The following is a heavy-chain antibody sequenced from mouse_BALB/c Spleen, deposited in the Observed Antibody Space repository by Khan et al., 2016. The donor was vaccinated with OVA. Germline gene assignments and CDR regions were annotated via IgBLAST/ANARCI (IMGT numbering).Heavy chain of an antibody. J-gene: IGHJ3*01. CDR1: GYTFSSYW. V-gene: IGHV1-9*01. D-gene: IGHD2-2*01. CDR2: IFPGSVST. CDR3: ARGGYGGFAY. Sequence: VELVESGGDLMKPGASVKISCKATGYTFSSYWIEWVKQRPGHGLEWIGQIFPGSVSTTYNEKFKGKATFTADTSSSTAYMQLSSLTSEDSAVYYCARGGYGGFAYWGQGTLVTVSA.